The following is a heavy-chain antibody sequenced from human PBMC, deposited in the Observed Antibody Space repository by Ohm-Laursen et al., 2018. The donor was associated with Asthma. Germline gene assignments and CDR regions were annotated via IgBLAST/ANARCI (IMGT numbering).Heavy chain of an antibody. V-gene: IGHV4-59*01. Sequence: GTLSLTCAVSGGSTRSYYWSWIRQPPGKGLEWIGFIYYTGSTNSNPSLKSRVSMSLDTSKNQISLKLSSVTAADTAVYFCARENFYDSSGNDAFDIWGPGTMVTVSS. CDR3: ARENFYDSSGNDAFDI. D-gene: IGHD3-22*01. CDR1: GGSTRSYY. CDR2: IYYTGST. J-gene: IGHJ3*02.